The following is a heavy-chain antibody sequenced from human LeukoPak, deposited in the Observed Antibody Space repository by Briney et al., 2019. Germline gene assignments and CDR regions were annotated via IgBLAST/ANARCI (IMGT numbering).Heavy chain of an antibody. V-gene: IGHV4-59*01. Sequence: SETLSLTCTVSGGSISTYYWNWIRQPPGKGLEWIAYIHYSGSTNYNPSLKSRVIISVDTSKNQFSLKLRSVTAADTAVYYCARGEYSYGSFDYWGQGTLVTVSS. J-gene: IGHJ4*02. D-gene: IGHD5-18*01. CDR3: ARGEYSYGSFDY. CDR2: IHYSGST. CDR1: GGSISTYY.